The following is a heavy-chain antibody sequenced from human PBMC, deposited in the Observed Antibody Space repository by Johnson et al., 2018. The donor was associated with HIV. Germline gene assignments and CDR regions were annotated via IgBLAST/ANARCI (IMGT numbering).Heavy chain of an antibody. CDR1: GFTFSGSA. D-gene: IGHD2-8*01. CDR2: LGTQSDNYAT. Sequence: VQLVESGGDLVQPGGSVKLSCEGSGFTFSGSAMHWVRQSPGKGLEWVGHLGTQSDNYATEYAASLKGRFIVSSDDSKNTAYLQMNSLKIEDTAVYYCARRTLGGYCPKGICPINAFDVWGQGTTVTVAS. V-gene: IGHV3-73*02. J-gene: IGHJ3*01. CDR3: ARRTLGGYCPKGICPINAFDV.